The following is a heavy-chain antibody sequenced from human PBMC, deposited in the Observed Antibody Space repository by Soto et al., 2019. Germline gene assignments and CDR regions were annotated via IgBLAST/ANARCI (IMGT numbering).Heavy chain of an antibody. J-gene: IGHJ4*02. D-gene: IGHD3-3*01. Sequence: EVQLVESGGGLVQPGRSLRLSCAASGFTFDDYAMHWVRQAPGKGLEWVSGISWNSGSIGYADSVKGRFTISRDNAKNSLYLQMNRLRAEDTALYYCAKGGDYDFWSGYPDWGQGTLVTVSS. V-gene: IGHV3-9*01. CDR3: AKGGDYDFWSGYPD. CDR1: GFTFDDYA. CDR2: ISWNSGSI.